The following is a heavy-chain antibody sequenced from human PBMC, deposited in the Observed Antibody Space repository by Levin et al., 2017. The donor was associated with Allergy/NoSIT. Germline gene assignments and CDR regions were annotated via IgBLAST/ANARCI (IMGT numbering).Heavy chain of an antibody. CDR2: ISSSSSYI. D-gene: IGHD2-2*01. J-gene: IGHJ6*02. V-gene: IGHV3-21*01. Sequence: GGSLRLSCAASGFTFSSYSMNWVRQAPGKGLEWVSSISSSSSYIYYADSVKGRFTISRDNAKNSLYLQMNSLRAEDTAVYYCARGENCSSTSCSHHYYYGMDVWGQGTTVTVS. CDR3: ARGENCSSTSCSHHYYYGMDV. CDR1: GFTFSSYS.